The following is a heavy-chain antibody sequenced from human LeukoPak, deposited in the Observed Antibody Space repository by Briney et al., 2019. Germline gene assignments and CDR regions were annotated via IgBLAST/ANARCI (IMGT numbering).Heavy chain of an antibody. CDR2: IKSDVSRT. CDR3: AREPLHCRGECYSLFDC. J-gene: IGHJ4*02. V-gene: IGHV3-74*01. D-gene: IGHD2-21*01. Sequence: AGSMRLSGAASGFTFGSYWMHWDRQAPGKVLVWVSRIKSDVSRTSYADPVMGRFTIAGDDAKNALFLQMRGLRAEDTAVYYCAREPLHCRGECYSLFDCWGQASLVSVSS. CDR1: GFTFGSYW.